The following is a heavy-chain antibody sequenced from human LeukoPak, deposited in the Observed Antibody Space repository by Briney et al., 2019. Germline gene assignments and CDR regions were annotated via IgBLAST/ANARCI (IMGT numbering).Heavy chain of an antibody. CDR2: IYYSGST. CDR3: ARRRRVRGAVDY. D-gene: IGHD3-10*01. Sequence: SETLSLTCTVSGGSISSGDYYWSWIRQPPGKGLEWIGYIYYSGSTYYNPSLKSRVTISVDTSKNQFSLKLSSVTAADTAVYYCARRRRVRGAVDYWGQGTLVTVSS. CDR1: GGSISSGDYY. J-gene: IGHJ4*02. V-gene: IGHV4-30-4*01.